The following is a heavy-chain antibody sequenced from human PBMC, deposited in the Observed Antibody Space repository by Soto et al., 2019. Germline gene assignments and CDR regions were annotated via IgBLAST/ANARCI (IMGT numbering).Heavy chain of an antibody. CDR1: GGTSRSLS. V-gene: IGHV1-69*17. J-gene: IGHJ5*02. CDR2: ITPLFGIP. D-gene: IGHD2-15*01. Sequence: QVQLVQSGAEVKKPGSSVKVSCKASGGTSRSLSVTWLRQAPGQGLEWMGGITPLFGIPNYPQKFQGRLTITADKSTGTAYLELSSLRSEDTAVYYCARDTHSAGGWFDTWGRGTLVTVSS. CDR3: ARDTHSAGGWFDT.